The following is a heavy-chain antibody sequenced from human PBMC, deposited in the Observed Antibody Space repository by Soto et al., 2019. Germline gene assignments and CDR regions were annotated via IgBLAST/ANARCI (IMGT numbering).Heavy chain of an antibody. CDR2: IYYSGNT. V-gene: IGHV4-59*01. D-gene: IGHD6-19*01. Sequence: QVQLQESGPGLVKPSETLSLTCTVSGGSISSSFWGWIRQPPGKGLEWIGYIYYSGNTNYNPSLKSRVPISADTSKNQFSLKLNSVTAADTAVYYCVKYTSGWYGGGGWFDPWGQGTLVTVSS. CDR1: GGSISSSF. CDR3: VKYTSGWYGGGGWFDP. J-gene: IGHJ5*02.